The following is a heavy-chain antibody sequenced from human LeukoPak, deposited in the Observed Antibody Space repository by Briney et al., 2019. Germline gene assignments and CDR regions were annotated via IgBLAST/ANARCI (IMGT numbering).Heavy chain of an antibody. CDR1: GGSISSYY. CDR3: ARRTYQLVLFDI. D-gene: IGHD2-2*01. J-gene: IGHJ3*02. Sequence: PSETLSLTCTVSGGSISSYYWSWIRQPPGKGLEWIGYIYYSGSTNYNPSLKSRVTISVDTSKNQFSLKLSSVTAADTAVYYCARRTYQLVLFDIWDQGTMVTVSS. CDR2: IYYSGST. V-gene: IGHV4-59*08.